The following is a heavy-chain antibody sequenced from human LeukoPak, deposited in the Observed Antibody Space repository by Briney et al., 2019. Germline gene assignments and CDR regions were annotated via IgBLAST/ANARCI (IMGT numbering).Heavy chain of an antibody. V-gene: IGHV4-39*01. CDR2: IYYSGST. CDR3: SRRGRIAVAGRAFDI. J-gene: IGHJ3*02. CDR1: GGSISSSSYY. D-gene: IGHD6-19*01. Sequence: SETLSLTCTVSGGSISSSSYYWGWIRQPPGKGLEGIGSIYYSGSTYYNPSLKSRVTISVDTSKNQFSLKLSSVTAADTAVYYCSRRGRIAVAGRAFDIWGQGTMVTVSS.